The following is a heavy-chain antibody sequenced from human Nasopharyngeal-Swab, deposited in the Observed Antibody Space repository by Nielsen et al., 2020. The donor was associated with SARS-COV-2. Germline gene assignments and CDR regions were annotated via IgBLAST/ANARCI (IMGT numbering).Heavy chain of an antibody. J-gene: IGHJ6*02. CDR3: AKDRLYCSSTSCYGKGLHYYGVDV. D-gene: IGHD2-2*01. CDR2: ISYDGSNK. CDR1: GLTFSSYG. Sequence: GRYLTMSCAASGLTFSSYGMHWVRQAPGKGLEWVAVISYDGSNKYYADSVKGRFTISRDNSKNTLYLQMNSLRAEDTAVYYCAKDRLYCSSTSCYGKGLHYYGVDVWGQGTTVTVSS. V-gene: IGHV3-30*18.